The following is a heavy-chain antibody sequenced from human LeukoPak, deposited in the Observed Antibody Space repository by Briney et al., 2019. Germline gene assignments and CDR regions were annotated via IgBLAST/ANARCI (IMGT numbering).Heavy chain of an antibody. CDR2: ISGSGDSY. CDR3: AYLGLSSDWNDVPGPQIDY. D-gene: IGHD1-1*01. V-gene: IGHV3-23*01. CDR1: GFSFSRYA. Sequence: GGSLRLSCVASGFSFSRYAMSWVRQAPGQGLEWVSGISGSGDSYFYAASVKGRFTISRDNSKNTVYLQMNSLRAEDTAVYYCAYLGLSSDWNDVPGPQIDYWGQGTLVSVSS. J-gene: IGHJ4*02.